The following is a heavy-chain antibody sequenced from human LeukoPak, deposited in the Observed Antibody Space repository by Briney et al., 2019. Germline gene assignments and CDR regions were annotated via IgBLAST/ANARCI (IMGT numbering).Heavy chain of an antibody. Sequence: GGPLLHSCAASGFHFSCHVMQWVREARAKGVEWVAFIRYDRSNKYYADSVKGRFTISRDNSKNTLYLQMNSLRAEDTAVYYCAKKSSKIAARPTEAFDYWGQGTLVTVSS. D-gene: IGHD6-6*01. CDR1: GFHFSCHV. J-gene: IGHJ4*02. V-gene: IGHV3-30*02. CDR3: AKKSSKIAARPTEAFDY. CDR2: IRYDRSNK.